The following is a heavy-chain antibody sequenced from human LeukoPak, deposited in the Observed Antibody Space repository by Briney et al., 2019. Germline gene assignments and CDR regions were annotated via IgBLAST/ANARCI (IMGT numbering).Heavy chain of an antibody. CDR3: ARGFRGDNFDY. Sequence: SETLSLTCTVSGDSITGYYWGWIRQPPGKGLEWIGTMYHSGSTNYNPSLKSRVTISVDTSKNQFSLKLSSVTAADTAVYFCARGFRGDNFDYWGQGTLVTVSS. CDR2: MYHSGST. J-gene: IGHJ4*02. D-gene: IGHD7-27*01. CDR1: GDSITGYY. V-gene: IGHV4-38-2*02.